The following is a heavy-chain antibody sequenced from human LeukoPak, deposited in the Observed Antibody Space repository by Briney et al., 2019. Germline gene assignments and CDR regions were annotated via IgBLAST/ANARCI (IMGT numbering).Heavy chain of an antibody. CDR2: IVVGSGNT. CDR3: AAVDRRYGDVFDY. D-gene: IGHD4-17*01. J-gene: IGHJ4*02. V-gene: IGHV1-58*02. Sequence: GASVKVSCKASGFTFTSSAMQWVRQARGQRLEWIGWIVVGSGNTNYAQKFQERVTITRDMSTSTAYMELSSLRSEDTAVYYCAAVDRRYGDVFDYWGRGTLVTVSS. CDR1: GFTFTSSA.